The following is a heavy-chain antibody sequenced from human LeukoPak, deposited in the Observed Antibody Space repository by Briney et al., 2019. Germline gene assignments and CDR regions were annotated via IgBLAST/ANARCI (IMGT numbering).Heavy chain of an antibody. D-gene: IGHD5-24*01. CDR1: GGSISGYY. CDR3: ARDGYNYGWFDP. V-gene: IGHV4-59*01. Sequence: SETLSLTCTVSGGSISGYYWSWIRQPPGKGLEWIGYIYYSGSTNYNPSLKSRVTISVDTSKNQFSLKLSSVTAADTAVYYCARDGYNYGWFDPWGQGTLVTVSS. CDR2: IYYSGST. J-gene: IGHJ5*02.